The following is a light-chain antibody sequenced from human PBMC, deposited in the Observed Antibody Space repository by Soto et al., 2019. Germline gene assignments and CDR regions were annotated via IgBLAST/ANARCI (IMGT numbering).Light chain of an antibody. J-gene: IGLJ1*01. V-gene: IGLV2-14*01. CDR3: SSYTSSTLYV. CDR2: EVS. CDR1: SSDVGGYNY. Sequence: QSALTQPASVSGSPGQSITISCTGTSSDVGGYNYVSWYQQHPGKAPKLMIYEVSNRPSGVSNRFSGSKSGNTASLTISGLQAEDEADYYFSSYTSSTLYVFGTGTKGTVL.